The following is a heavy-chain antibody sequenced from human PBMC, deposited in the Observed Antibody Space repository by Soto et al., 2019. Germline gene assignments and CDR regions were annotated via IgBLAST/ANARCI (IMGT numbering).Heavy chain of an antibody. CDR3: AKDPMAGLKLYYFDY. V-gene: IGHV3-23*01. CDR2: ISGSGGST. D-gene: IGHD2-15*01. J-gene: IGHJ4*02. CDR1: GCTFSSYA. Sequence: GGSLRLSCAASGCTFSSYAMSCVRQAPGKGLEWVSAISGSGGSTYYADSVKGRFTISRDNSKNTLYLQMNSLRAEDTAVYYCAKDPMAGLKLYYFDYWGQGTLVTVSS.